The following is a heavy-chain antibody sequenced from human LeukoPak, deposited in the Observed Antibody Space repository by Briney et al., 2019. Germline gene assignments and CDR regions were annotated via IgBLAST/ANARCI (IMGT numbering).Heavy chain of an antibody. CDR1: GYTFTGYY. CDR2: MNPNSGNT. V-gene: IGHV1-8*02. Sequence: ASVKVSCKASGYTFTGYYMHWVRQATGQGLEWMGWMNPNSGNTGYAQKFQGRVTMTRNTSISTAYMELSSLRSEDTAVYYCARDNPAMVYWGQGTLVTVSS. D-gene: IGHD5-18*01. J-gene: IGHJ4*02. CDR3: ARDNPAMVY.